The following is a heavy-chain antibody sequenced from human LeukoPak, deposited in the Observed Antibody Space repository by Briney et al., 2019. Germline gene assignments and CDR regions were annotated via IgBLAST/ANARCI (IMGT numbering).Heavy chain of an antibody. CDR3: AREGYYYDSREPHDAFDI. D-gene: IGHD3-22*01. CDR1: GFTFSDYY. J-gene: IGHJ3*02. CDR2: IYSGGST. V-gene: IGHV3-53*01. Sequence: PGGSLRLSCAASGFTFSDYYMSWIRQAPGKGLEWVSVIYSGGSTYYADSVKGRFTISRDNSKNTLYLQMNSLRAEDTAVYYCAREGYYYDSREPHDAFDIWGQGTMVTVSS.